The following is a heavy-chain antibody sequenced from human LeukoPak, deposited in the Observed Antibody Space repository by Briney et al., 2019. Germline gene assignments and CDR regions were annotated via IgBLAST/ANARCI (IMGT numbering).Heavy chain of an antibody. CDR1: GFTFSESL. Sequence: GGSLRLSCAASGFTFSESLMTWVRQVPGQGLEWVSYISSSSSNIYHADSVKGRFTISRDNAKNSLHLQMNSLRAEDTAVYYCARVGRSGWTVDYWGQGTLVTVSS. J-gene: IGHJ4*02. CDR2: ISSSSSNI. V-gene: IGHV3-48*04. D-gene: IGHD6-19*01. CDR3: ARVGRSGWTVDY.